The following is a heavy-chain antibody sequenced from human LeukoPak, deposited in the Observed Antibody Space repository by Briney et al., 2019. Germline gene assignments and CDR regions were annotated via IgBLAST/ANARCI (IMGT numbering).Heavy chain of an antibody. V-gene: IGHV1-8*03. D-gene: IGHD6-25*01. CDR2: INPNTDDR. Sequence: GSLKVSCKASGYTFTSYHINWVRQAPGQGLEWMGWINPNTDDRGYAQKFQGRLIITSDTSISTAYMEPGSPRSDDTALYFCARPTSFTASGYDYWGQGTLVTVSS. J-gene: IGHJ4*02. CDR3: ARPTSFTASGYDY. CDR1: GYTFTSYH.